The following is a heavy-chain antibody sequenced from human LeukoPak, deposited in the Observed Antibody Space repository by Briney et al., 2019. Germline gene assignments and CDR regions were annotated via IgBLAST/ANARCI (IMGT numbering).Heavy chain of an antibody. D-gene: IGHD5-18*01. CDR1: GYTFTGYY. J-gene: IGHJ6*02. Sequence: ASVKVSCKDSGYTFTGYYMHWVRQAPGQGLEWMGWINPNSGGTNYAQKFQGRVTMTRDTSISTAYMELGRLRSDDTAVYYCARGSTTKKTAMVTPGYYYGMDVWGQGTTVTVSS. CDR3: ARGSTTKKTAMVTPGYYYGMDV. CDR2: INPNSGGT. V-gene: IGHV1-2*02.